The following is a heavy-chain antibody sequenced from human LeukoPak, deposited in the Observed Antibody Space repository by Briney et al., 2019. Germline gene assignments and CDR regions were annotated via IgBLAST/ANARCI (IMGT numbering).Heavy chain of an antibody. Sequence: GGSLRLSCAASGFTFSSYSMNWVRQAPGKGLEWVSSISSSSSYIYYADSVKGRFTISRDNAKNSLYLQMNSLRAEDTAVYYCARGLGTTVTTDYWGQGTLVPVSS. V-gene: IGHV3-21*01. D-gene: IGHD4-17*01. CDR1: GFTFSSYS. CDR3: ARGLGTTVTTDY. J-gene: IGHJ4*02. CDR2: ISSSSSYI.